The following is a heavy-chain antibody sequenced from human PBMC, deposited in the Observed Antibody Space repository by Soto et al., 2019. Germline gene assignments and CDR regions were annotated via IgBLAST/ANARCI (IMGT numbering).Heavy chain of an antibody. CDR1: GFTFSDYP. D-gene: IGHD1-26*01. V-gene: IGHV3-48*02. Sequence: GGSLRLSCAASGFTFSDYPMNWVRQAPGKGLEWISYISTSIRTMYYADSVKGRFTISRDNAENSLYLQMNSLRDEDTAIYYCARGTYSGSHYFSYWGQGTLVIVSS. CDR3: ARGTYSGSHYFSY. CDR2: ISTSIRTM. J-gene: IGHJ4*02.